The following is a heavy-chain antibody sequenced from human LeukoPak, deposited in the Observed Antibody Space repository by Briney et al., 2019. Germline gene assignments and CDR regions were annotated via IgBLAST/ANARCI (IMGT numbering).Heavy chain of an antibody. CDR3: TAPRGPRNGYYLSDY. J-gene: IGHJ4*02. Sequence: PGGSLRLSCAASGFTFSNAWMTWVRQVPGKGLEWVGQIKSKSDGGTTDYAAPVKGRITISRGDSEDTLYLQMNSLQTGDTAIYYCTAPRGPRNGYYLSDYWGQGTLVTVSS. D-gene: IGHD3-22*01. CDR2: IKSKSDGGTT. CDR1: GFTFSNAW. V-gene: IGHV3-15*01.